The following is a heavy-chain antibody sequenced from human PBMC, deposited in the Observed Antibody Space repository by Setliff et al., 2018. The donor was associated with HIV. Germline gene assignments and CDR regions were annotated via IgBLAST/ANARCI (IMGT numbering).Heavy chain of an antibody. CDR1: GFTFSNYW. CDR2: ISSSGNTI. CDR3: AREATRYYFDY. V-gene: IGHV3-11*01. D-gene: IGHD2-15*01. J-gene: IGHJ4*02. Sequence: GGSLRLSCAGSGFTFSNYWMAWVRQAPGKGLEWVSYISSSGNTIYYADSVKGRFTVSRDNAKNSLYLQMNSLRADDTAVYYCAREATRYYFDYWGQGTLVTVSS.